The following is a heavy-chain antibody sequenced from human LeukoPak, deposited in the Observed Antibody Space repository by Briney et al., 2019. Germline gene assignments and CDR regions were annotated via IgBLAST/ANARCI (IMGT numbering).Heavy chain of an antibody. J-gene: IGHJ5*02. CDR1: GYTFSGNF. V-gene: IGHV1-2*02. D-gene: IGHD2-15*01. CDR3: ATGGDCSDGTCNNWFDP. Sequence: GASVKVSCKASGYTFSGNFVHWLRQAPGQGLEWMGWINLNSGATNYAQKFQGRVTMTRDTPITTASMELNRLTFDDTAVYYCATGGDCSDGTCNNWFDPWGQGTLVTVSS. CDR2: INLNSGAT.